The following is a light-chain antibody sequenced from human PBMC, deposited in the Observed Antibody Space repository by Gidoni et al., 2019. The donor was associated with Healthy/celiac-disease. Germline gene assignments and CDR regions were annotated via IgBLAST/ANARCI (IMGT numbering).Light chain of an antibody. CDR1: KVGDKY. CDR2: QDS. V-gene: IGLV3-1*01. CDR3: QAWHSSTAV. J-gene: IGLJ2*01. Sequence: SYELTQPPSVSASPGQTASITCSGDKVGDKYACWYQQKPRQSPVLVIYQDSKRPSGIPERFSGSNSGNTATLTISGTQAMDEADYYCQAWHSSTAVFGGGTKLTVL.